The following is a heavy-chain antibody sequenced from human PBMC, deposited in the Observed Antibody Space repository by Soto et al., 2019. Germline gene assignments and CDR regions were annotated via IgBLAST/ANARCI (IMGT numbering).Heavy chain of an antibody. V-gene: IGHV1-58*01. D-gene: IGHD3-10*01. Sequence: SVKVSCKASGFTFTSSAVQWVRQARGQRLEWIGWIVVGSGNTNYAQKFQERVTITRDMSTSTAYMELSSLRSEDTAVYYCAAGTPGFALGYYGMDVWGQGTTVTVSS. J-gene: IGHJ6*02. CDR3: AAGTPGFALGYYGMDV. CDR2: IVVGSGNT. CDR1: GFTFTSSA.